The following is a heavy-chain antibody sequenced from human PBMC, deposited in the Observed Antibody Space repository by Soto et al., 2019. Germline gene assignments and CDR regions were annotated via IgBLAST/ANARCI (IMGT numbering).Heavy chain of an antibody. V-gene: IGHV1-18*01. CDR2: ISAYNGNT. J-gene: IGHJ4*02. Sequence: ASVKVSCKASGYTFTNYAMSWVRQAPGQGLEWMGWISAYNGNTNYAQKFQGRVTMTTDTSTSTAYMELRSLRSDDTAVYYCAREEEQQLGTTDYWGQGTLVTVSS. CDR3: AREEEQQLGTTDY. CDR1: GYTFTNYA. D-gene: IGHD6-13*01.